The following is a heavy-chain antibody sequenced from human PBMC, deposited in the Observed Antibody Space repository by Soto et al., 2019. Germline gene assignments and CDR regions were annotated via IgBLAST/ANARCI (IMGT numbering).Heavy chain of an antibody. Sequence: PGGSLRLSCAASGFTFSSYSMNWVRQAPGKGLERVSYISSSSSTIYYADSVKGRFTISRDNAKNSLYLQMNSLRDEDTAVYYCARGSGYDYYYYYGMDVWGQGTTVTVSS. V-gene: IGHV3-48*02. CDR3: ARGSGYDYYYYYGMDV. D-gene: IGHD5-12*01. CDR1: GFTFSSYS. J-gene: IGHJ6*02. CDR2: ISSSSSTI.